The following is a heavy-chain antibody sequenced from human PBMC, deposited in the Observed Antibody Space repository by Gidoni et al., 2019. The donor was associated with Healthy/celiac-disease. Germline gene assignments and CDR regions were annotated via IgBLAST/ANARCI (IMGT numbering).Heavy chain of an antibody. Sequence: QVQLVQSGAEVKKPGASVKVSCKASGYTFTSYGISWVRQDPGQGLEWMGWISAYNGNTNYAQKLQGRVTMTTDTSTSTAYMELRSLRSDDTAVYYCARDPRVYCSGGSCQPIFDYWGQGTLVTVSS. J-gene: IGHJ4*02. CDR3: ARDPRVYCSGGSCQPIFDY. D-gene: IGHD2-15*01. V-gene: IGHV1-18*01. CDR2: ISAYNGNT. CDR1: GYTFTSYG.